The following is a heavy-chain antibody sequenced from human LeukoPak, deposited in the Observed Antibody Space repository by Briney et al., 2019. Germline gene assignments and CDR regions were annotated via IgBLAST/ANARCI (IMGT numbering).Heavy chain of an antibody. CDR2: ISSSSSFI. CDR3: AKNRKSSSSDFDY. V-gene: IGHV3-21*06. Sequence: TGGSLRLSCAASGFTFSIYSLNWVRQAPGKGLEWVSSISSSSSFISYADSVKGRFTISRDNAKNSLYLQMNSLRAEDTAVYYCAKNRKSSSSDFDYWGQGTLVTLSS. D-gene: IGHD6-6*01. CDR1: GFTFSIYS. J-gene: IGHJ4*02.